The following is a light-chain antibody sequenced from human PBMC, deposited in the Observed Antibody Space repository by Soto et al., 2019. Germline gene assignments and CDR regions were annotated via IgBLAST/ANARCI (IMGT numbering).Light chain of an antibody. Sequence: PGGRATLSCRASQSVSSQLAWYQQRPGQAPRVLIYDIFNRATGIPARFSAGGSGTAFTLTISSLEPEDFAVYYCQQRSNWPPWTFGQGTKVDIK. J-gene: IGKJ1*01. V-gene: IGKV3-11*01. CDR3: QQRSNWPPWT. CDR1: QSVSSQ. CDR2: DIF.